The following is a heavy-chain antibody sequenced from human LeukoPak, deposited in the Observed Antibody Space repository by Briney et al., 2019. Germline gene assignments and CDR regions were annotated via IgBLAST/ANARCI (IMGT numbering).Heavy chain of an antibody. J-gene: IGHJ4*02. CDR1: GFTFSSYA. CDR3: AKAPTMIILAHFHY. Sequence: GGSLRLSCAASGFTFSSYAMSWVRQAPGKGLEWVTGISGSGGSTFYADSVKGRFTISRDNSKNALFLQLNSLRAEDTAVYFCAKAPTMIILAHFHYWGQGTLVTVSS. CDR2: ISGSGGST. D-gene: IGHD3-22*01. V-gene: IGHV3-23*01.